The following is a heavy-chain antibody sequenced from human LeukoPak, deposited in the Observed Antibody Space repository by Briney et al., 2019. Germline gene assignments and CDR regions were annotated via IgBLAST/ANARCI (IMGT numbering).Heavy chain of an antibody. CDR2: IYYSGST. Sequence: PSETLSLTCTVSGGSISSGGYYWSWIRQHPGKGLEWIGYIYYSGSTYYNPSLKSRVTISVDTSKNQFSLKLSSVTAADTAVYYCARSIYDSSGYYSLTEERYFDLWGRGTLVTVSS. V-gene: IGHV4-31*03. CDR3: ARSIYDSSGYYSLTEERYFDL. J-gene: IGHJ2*01. CDR1: GGSISSGGYY. D-gene: IGHD3-22*01.